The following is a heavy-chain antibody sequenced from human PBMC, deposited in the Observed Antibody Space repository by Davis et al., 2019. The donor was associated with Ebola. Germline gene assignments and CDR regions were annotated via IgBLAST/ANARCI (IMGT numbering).Heavy chain of an antibody. D-gene: IGHD5-18*01. Sequence: MPSETLSLTCAVSGGSISSSNWWRWVRQPPGKGLEWIGEIYHSGSTYYNPSLKSRVTISVDRSKNQFSLKLSSVTAADTAVYYCACGYSYGPFDYWGQGTLVTVSS. J-gene: IGHJ4*02. CDR1: GGSISSSNW. V-gene: IGHV4-4*02. CDR2: IYHSGST. CDR3: ACGYSYGPFDY.